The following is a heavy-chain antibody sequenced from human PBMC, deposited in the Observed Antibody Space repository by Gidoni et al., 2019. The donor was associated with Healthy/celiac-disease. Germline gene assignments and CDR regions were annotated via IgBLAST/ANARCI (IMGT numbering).Heavy chain of an antibody. J-gene: IGHJ6*02. D-gene: IGHD3-16*02. V-gene: IGHV4-34*01. CDR2: INQSGST. CDR3: ARTPTYDYVWGSYRYYGMDV. Sequence: QVQLQQWGAGLLKPSETLSLTCAVYGGSFSGYYWRWIRQPPGKGLEWIGEINQSGSTNYNPSLKSRVTISVDTSKNQFSLKLSSVTAADTAVYYCARTPTYDYVWGSYRYYGMDVWGQGTTVTVSS. CDR1: GGSFSGYY.